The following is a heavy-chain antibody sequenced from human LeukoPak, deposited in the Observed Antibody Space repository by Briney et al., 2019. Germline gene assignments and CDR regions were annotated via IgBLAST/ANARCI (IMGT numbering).Heavy chain of an antibody. D-gene: IGHD4-11*01. CDR1: GFTVSSYY. CDR3: ARSYSNHLFGMDV. Sequence: GGSLRLSCAASGFTVSSYYMTWVRQAPGKGLEWVSVMYSGGSTYYADSVKGRVAISRDNSQNTVFLQMNSVRVEDTAVYYCARSYSNHLFGMDVWGQGTAATVSS. J-gene: IGHJ6*02. V-gene: IGHV3-66*01. CDR2: MYSGGST.